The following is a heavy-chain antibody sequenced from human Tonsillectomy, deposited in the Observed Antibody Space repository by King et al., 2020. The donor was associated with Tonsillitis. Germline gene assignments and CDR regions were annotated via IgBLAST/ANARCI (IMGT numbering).Heavy chain of an antibody. D-gene: IGHD6-13*01. Sequence: VQLVESGGGLVKPGGSLRLSCAASGFTFSNAWMSWVRQAPGKGLEWVGRIKSKTDGGTTDYAAPVKGRFTISRDDSKNTLYLQMNSLKTEDTAVYYCTTDVEQQKHYYYYYGMDVWGQGTTVTVSS. CDR3: TTDVEQQKHYYYYYGMDV. V-gene: IGHV3-15*01. J-gene: IGHJ6*02. CDR1: GFTFSNAW. CDR2: IKSKTDGGTT.